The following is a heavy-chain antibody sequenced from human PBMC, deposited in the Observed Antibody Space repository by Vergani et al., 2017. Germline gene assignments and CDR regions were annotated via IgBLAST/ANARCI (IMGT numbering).Heavy chain of an antibody. Sequence: EVQLVESAGGLVQPGRSLRLSCTAAGFTFGDYAMSWVRQAPGKGLEWVGLIKSKAYGGTTEYAASVKGRFTIARDDSKTIAYLQTNSLKTEDTAVYYCSSYYYDSSGYFSNVDYWGQGTLVTVSS. CDR2: IKSKAYGGTT. J-gene: IGHJ4*02. V-gene: IGHV3-49*04. D-gene: IGHD3-22*01. CDR3: SSYYYDSSGYFSNVDY. CDR1: GFTFGDYA.